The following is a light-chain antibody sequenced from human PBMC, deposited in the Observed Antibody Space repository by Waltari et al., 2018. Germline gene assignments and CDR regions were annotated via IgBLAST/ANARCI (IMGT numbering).Light chain of an antibody. Sequence: EIVLPQSPDTLSLSPGEGATLSCRASQSLSSYFLAWYQHKPGQGPRLLIYAASSRATGIPGRFSGGKSGTDFILTISRLEPEDFAVYYCQQYGSSPVTFGQGTRLEIK. CDR3: QQYGSSPVT. V-gene: IGKV3-20*01. CDR1: QSLSSYF. J-gene: IGKJ5*01. CDR2: AAS.